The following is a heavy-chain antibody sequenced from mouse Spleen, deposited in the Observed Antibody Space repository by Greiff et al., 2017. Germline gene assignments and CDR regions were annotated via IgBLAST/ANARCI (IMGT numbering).Heavy chain of an antibody. CDR2: INYDGSST. J-gene: IGHJ2*01. V-gene: IGHV5-16*01. CDR1: GFTFSDYY. D-gene: IGHD2-1*01. CDR3: ARGNYGNYDYFDY. Sequence: EVHLVESEGGLVQPGSSMKLSCTASGFTFSDYYMAWVRQVPEKGLEWVANINYDGSSTYYLDSLKSRFIISRDNAKNILYLQMSSLKSEDTATYYCARGNYGNYDYFDYWGQGTTLTVSS.